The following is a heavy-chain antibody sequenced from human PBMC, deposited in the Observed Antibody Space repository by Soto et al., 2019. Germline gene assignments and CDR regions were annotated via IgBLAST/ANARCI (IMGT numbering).Heavy chain of an antibody. CDR2: TYYRSKWYN. CDR3: ASCRDIHGACCADFDY. D-gene: IGHD5-12*01. V-gene: IGHV6-1*01. J-gene: IGHJ4*02. CDR1: GDSVSSNSAA. Sequence: PSQTLSLTCAISGDSVSSNSAAWNWIRQSPSRGLEWLGRTYYRSKWYNDYAVSVKSRITINPDRSNNQISLQLNSVTPEATAVYYCASCRDIHGACCADFDYWGLGILVTVSS.